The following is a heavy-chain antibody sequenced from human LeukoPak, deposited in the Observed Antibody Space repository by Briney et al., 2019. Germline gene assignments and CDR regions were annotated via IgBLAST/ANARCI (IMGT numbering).Heavy chain of an antibody. Sequence: ASVKVSCKASGYTFTSYYMHWVRQAPGQGLEWMGLINPTGGSTGYAQKFQGRVTMTRDMSTSTDYMELSSLRSEDTAIYYCARDNSVGDNAWCFDPWGKGTLVTVSS. CDR2: INPTGGST. CDR3: ARDNSVGDNAWCFDP. D-gene: IGHD1-26*01. V-gene: IGHV1-46*01. CDR1: GYTFTSYY. J-gene: IGHJ5*02.